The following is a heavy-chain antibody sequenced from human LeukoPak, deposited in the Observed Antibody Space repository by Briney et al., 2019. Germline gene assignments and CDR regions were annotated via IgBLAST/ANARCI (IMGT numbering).Heavy chain of an antibody. D-gene: IGHD3-9*01. Sequence: GGSLRLSCAASGFTFSSYSMNWVRQAPGKGLEWVSSISSSSSYIYYADSVKGRFTISRDNAKNSLYLQMNNLRAEDTAVYYCARDNTIIDAFDIWGQGTMVTVSS. CDR3: ARDNTIIDAFDI. CDR1: GFTFSSYS. CDR2: ISSSSSYI. J-gene: IGHJ3*02. V-gene: IGHV3-21*01.